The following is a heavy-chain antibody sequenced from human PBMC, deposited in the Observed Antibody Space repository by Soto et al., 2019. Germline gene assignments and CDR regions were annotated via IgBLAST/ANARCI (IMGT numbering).Heavy chain of an antibody. V-gene: IGHV1-18*04. CDR2: ISAYNGNT. D-gene: IGHD2-2*01. CDR1: GYTFTSYG. J-gene: IGHJ6*01. CDR3: ARGVCSSTSCYREFYYYYGMDV. Sequence: QVQLVQSGAEVKKPGASVKVSCKASGYTFTSYGISWVRQAPGQGLEWMGWISAYNGNTNYAQKLQGRVTMTTDTAMNRAYMELRSLRSDDTAVYYCARGVCSSTSCYREFYYYYGMDVWGQGTTVTVSS.